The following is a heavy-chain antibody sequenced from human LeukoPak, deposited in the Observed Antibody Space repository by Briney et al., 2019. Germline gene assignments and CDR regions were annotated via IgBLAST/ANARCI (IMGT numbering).Heavy chain of an antibody. CDR1: GFSFSNYW. CDR2: INQDGSEK. Sequence: GGSLRLSCAASGFSFSNYWMSWVRQAPGKGLEWVANINQDGSEKNYVDSVKGRFTISRDNAKNSLFLQMNSLTAEDTAVYYCARGQTTFGPWGQGTLVTVSS. D-gene: IGHD1-7*01. J-gene: IGHJ5*02. CDR3: ARGQTTFGP. V-gene: IGHV3-7*01.